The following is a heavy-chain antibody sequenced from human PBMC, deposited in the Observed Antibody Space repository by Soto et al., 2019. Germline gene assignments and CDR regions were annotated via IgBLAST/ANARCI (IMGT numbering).Heavy chain of an antibody. CDR3: ANVHTLGIRDYGMDV. CDR2: IIPIFGTA. J-gene: IGHJ6*02. D-gene: IGHD7-27*01. CDR1: GGTFSSYA. Sequence: SVKVSCKASGGTFSSYAISWVRQAPGQGLEWMGGIIPIFGTANYAQKFQGRVTITADESTSTAYMELSSLRAEDTAVYYCANVHTLGIRDYGMDVWGQGTTVTVSS. V-gene: IGHV1-69*13.